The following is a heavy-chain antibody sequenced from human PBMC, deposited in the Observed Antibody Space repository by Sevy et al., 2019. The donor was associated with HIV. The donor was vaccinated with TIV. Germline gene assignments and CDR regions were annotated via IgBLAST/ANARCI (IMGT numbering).Heavy chain of an antibody. CDR1: GFTFGDYA. V-gene: IGHV3-49*03. CDR2: IRSKAYGGTT. CDR3: SRGRGYSYGYVDY. J-gene: IGHJ4*01. Sequence: GGSLRLSCTASGFTFGDYAMNWFRQAPGKGLEWVGFIRSKAYGGTTEYAASVKGRFTISRDDSKSIAYLQMNSLKTEDTAVYYCSRGRGYSYGYVDYWGHGTLVTVSS. D-gene: IGHD5-18*01.